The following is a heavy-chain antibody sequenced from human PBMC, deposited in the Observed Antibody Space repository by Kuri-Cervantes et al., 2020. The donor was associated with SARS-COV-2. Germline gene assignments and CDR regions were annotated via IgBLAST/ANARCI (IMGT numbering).Heavy chain of an antibody. CDR1: GDTFSSYA. CDR2: IIPIFGTA. J-gene: IGHJ1*01. CDR3: ASRYCSSTSCREYFQH. Sequence: SVPVSCMASGDTFSSYAITWVRQAPGQGLEWMGRIIPIFGTANYAQKFQGRVTIIADKSTSTAYMELSSLGSEDTAVYYCASRYCSSTSCREYFQHWGQGTPVTVSS. V-gene: IGHV1-69*06. D-gene: IGHD2-2*01.